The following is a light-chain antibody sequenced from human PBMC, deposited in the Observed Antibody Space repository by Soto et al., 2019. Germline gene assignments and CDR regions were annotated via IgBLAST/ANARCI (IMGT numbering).Light chain of an antibody. CDR3: QQYESTPPT. CDR1: QSVLYSSNNKNY. J-gene: IGKJ2*01. V-gene: IGKV4-1*01. CDR2: WAS. Sequence: DIVMPQSPDSLAVSLGERATINCKSSQSVLYSSNNKNYLAWYQQRPGQPPKLLIYWASTREYGVPDRFSGSGSGTDFTLTITSLQAEDVAVYSCQQYESTPPTFGQGTKLEIK.